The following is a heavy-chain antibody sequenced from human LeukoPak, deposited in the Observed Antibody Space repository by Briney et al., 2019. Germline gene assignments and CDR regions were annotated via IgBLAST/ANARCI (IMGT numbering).Heavy chain of an antibody. Sequence: GGSLRLSCAASGFTFSSYAMSWVRQAPGKGREWVSVISGSGGSTYYADSVKGRFTISRDNSKNTLYLQMNSLRAEDTAVYYCAKKSSVAGTSYYFDYWGQGTLVTVSS. CDR1: GFTFSSYA. V-gene: IGHV3-23*01. CDR3: AKKSSVAGTSYYFDY. CDR2: ISGSGGST. D-gene: IGHD6-19*01. J-gene: IGHJ4*02.